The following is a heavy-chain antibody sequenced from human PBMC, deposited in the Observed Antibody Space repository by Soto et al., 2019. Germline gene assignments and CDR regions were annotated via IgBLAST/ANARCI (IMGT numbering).Heavy chain of an antibody. CDR2: TYYRSKWYN. CDR3: ARVGDYDFWSGYYNDDY. CDR1: GDSVSSNSAA. V-gene: IGHV6-1*01. D-gene: IGHD3-3*01. Sequence: SQTLTLTCAISGDSVSSNSAAWNWIRQSPSRGLEWLGRTYYRSKWYNDYAVPVKSRITINPDTSKNQFSLQLNSVTPEDTAVYHCARVGDYDFWSGYYNDDYWGHGTLVTVSP. J-gene: IGHJ4*01.